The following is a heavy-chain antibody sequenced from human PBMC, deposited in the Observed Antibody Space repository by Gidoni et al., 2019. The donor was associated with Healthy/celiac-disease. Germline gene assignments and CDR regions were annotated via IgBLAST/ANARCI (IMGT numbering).Heavy chain of an antibody. D-gene: IGHD2-21*02. Sequence: EVQLLESGGGLVQPGGSLRLSCAASGFTFRSYAMSWVRQAPGKGLEWVSAISGSGGSTYYADSVKGRFTISRDNSKNTLYLQMNSLRAEDTAVYYCAKGDAYCGGDCFNYFDYWGQGTLVTVSS. CDR2: ISGSGGST. V-gene: IGHV3-23*01. J-gene: IGHJ4*02. CDR1: GFTFRSYA. CDR3: AKGDAYCGGDCFNYFDY.